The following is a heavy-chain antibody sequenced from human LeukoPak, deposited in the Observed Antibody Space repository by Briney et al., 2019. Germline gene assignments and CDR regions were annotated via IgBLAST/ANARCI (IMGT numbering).Heavy chain of an antibody. V-gene: IGHV3-48*01. CDR2: ISSSSSTI. J-gene: IGHJ4*02. CDR3: AEDWSNSWGSYFDY. Sequence: TGGSLRLSCAASGFTFSSYSMNWVRQAPGKGLEWVSYISSSSSTIYYADSVKGRFTISRDNAKNSLYLQMNSLRPEDTAVYYCAEDWSNSWGSYFDYWGQGTLVTVSS. D-gene: IGHD3-16*01. CDR1: GFTFSSYS.